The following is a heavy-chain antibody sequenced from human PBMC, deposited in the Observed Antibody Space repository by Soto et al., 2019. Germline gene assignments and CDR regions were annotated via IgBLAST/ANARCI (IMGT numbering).Heavy chain of an antibody. V-gene: IGHV3-9*01. CDR1: GFTFDDYA. J-gene: IGHJ6*02. CDR2: ISWKSGNI. D-gene: IGHD6-13*01. CDR3: AKDGDRITTVGKPLYV. Sequence: GGSLRLSCAASGFTFDDYAMHWVRQVPGKGLEWVSGISWKSGNIGYADSVKGRFTISRDNAKSSLYLQMNSLRAEDTAFYYCAKDGDRITTVGKPLYVWRRGTTFTVAS.